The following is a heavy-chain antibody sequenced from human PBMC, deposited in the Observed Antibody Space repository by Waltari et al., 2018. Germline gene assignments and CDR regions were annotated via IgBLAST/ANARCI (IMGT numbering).Heavy chain of an antibody. CDR2: IYSSGRT. Sequence: QVQLQESGPGMVKPSETLSLTCIVSGGSISGNYWTWTRLPAGKGLEWIGCIYSSGRTDYNTVRKSRGAMSTDTSKNPLSLKLTSVTVADTAEYYCARPMWRTSWKMGEFDPWGQGSLVTVSS. J-gene: IGHJ5*02. V-gene: IGHV4-4*07. CDR3: ARPMWRTSWKMGEFDP. CDR1: GGSISGNY. D-gene: IGHD3-16*01.